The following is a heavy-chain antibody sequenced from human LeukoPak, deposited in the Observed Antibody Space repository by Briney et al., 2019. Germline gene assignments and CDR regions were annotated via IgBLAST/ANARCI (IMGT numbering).Heavy chain of an antibody. V-gene: IGHV3-48*03. CDR2: TSSSGSTI. Sequence: GGSLRLSCAASGFTFSSYEMNWVRQAPWKGLEWVSYTSSSGSTIYYADSVKGRFTISRDNAKNSLYLQMNSLRAEDTAVYYCARGGSYYYDSSGYYPHDYWGQGTLVTVSS. CDR1: GFTFSSYE. J-gene: IGHJ4*02. CDR3: ARGGSYYYDSSGYYPHDY. D-gene: IGHD3-22*01.